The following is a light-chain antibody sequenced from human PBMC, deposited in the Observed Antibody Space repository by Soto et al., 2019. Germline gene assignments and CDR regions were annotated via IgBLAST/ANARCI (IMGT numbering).Light chain of an antibody. Sequence: DSQMTQFPSTLSASVGDRVTITCRASQSISPWVAWYQQTPGKAPKILISKASTLQSGAPPRFSVSGSGTEFTLTISSLQPDDFATYYCQQYERYPMTFGGGTKVEIK. CDR1: QSISPW. CDR3: QQYERYPMT. CDR2: KAS. J-gene: IGKJ4*01. V-gene: IGKV1-5*03.